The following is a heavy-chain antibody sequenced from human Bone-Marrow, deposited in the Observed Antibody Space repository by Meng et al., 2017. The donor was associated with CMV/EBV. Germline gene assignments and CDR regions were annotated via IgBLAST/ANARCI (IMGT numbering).Heavy chain of an antibody. Sequence: LSLTCAASGFTFNTYEMNWVRQAPGKGLEWVSHISTSGKTIYYADSVKGRFTISRDNAKNSLYLQLNSLRAEDTAVYYCARRYCSSTSCLIDYWGQGTLVTVSS. CDR1: GFTFNTYE. D-gene: IGHD2-2*01. J-gene: IGHJ4*02. CDR3: ARRYCSSTSCLIDY. CDR2: ISTSGKTI. V-gene: IGHV3-48*03.